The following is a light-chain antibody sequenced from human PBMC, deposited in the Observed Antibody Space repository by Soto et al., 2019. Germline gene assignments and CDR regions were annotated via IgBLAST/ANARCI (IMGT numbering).Light chain of an antibody. J-gene: IGKJ2*01. V-gene: IGKV3-15*01. CDR2: GAS. Sequence: EIVLTQSPGTLSLSPGERATLSCRASQSVSSSYLAWYQQKPGQAPRLLIYGASTRATGIPARFSGSGSGTEFTLTISSLQSEDFAVYYCQQYHAWPSYTFALGTKVDIK. CDR3: QQYHAWPSYT. CDR1: QSVSSSY.